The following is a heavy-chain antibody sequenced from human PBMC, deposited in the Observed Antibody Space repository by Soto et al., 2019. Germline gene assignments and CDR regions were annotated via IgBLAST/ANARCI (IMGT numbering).Heavy chain of an antibody. Sequence: GGSLRLSCAASGFTFSSYAMSWVRQAPGKGPEWVSGILGSGHTTFYADSVKGRFIVSRDNSKNTLSLQMNSLRAEDTAVYYCAKDPNTDYVGAFEFWGHGTMVTVSS. D-gene: IGHD3-10*02. V-gene: IGHV3-23*01. CDR1: GFTFSSYA. CDR3: AKDPNTDYVGAFEF. CDR2: ILGSGHTT. J-gene: IGHJ3*01.